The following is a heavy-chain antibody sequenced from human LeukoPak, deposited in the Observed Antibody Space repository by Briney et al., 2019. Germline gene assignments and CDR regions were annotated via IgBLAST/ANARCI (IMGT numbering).Heavy chain of an antibody. V-gene: IGHV3-21*01. D-gene: IGHD3-10*01. J-gene: IGHJ4*02. CDR2: ISSRSSDI. CDR3: ARVDYASGSYY. Sequence: PGGSLRLSCVASEFTFTTYTMNRVRQAPGKGLEWVSSISSRSSDIYYADSLKGRFTISRDNAKNSLYLQMNGLRAEDTAVYYCARVDYASGSYYWGQGTLVTVSS. CDR1: EFTFTTYT.